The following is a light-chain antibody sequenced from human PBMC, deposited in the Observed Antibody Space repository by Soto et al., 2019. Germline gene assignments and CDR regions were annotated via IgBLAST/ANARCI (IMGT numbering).Light chain of an antibody. CDR2: EVS. Sequence: QSVLTQPPSASGSPGQSVTISCTGTSSDVGGYNYVSWYQQHPGKAPKLLIHEVSKRPSGVPDRFSGSKSGNTASLTVSGLQAEDEADYYCSSYVATKSYVFGTGTKPPS. J-gene: IGLJ1*01. CDR1: SSDVGGYNY. CDR3: SSYVATKSYV. V-gene: IGLV2-8*01.